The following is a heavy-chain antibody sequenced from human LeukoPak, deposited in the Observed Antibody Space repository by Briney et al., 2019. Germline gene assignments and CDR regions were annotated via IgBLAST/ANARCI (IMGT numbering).Heavy chain of an antibody. Sequence: PGGSLRLSCAASGFTFSSYAMHWVRQAPGKGLEWVANINQDGSEKYYVDSVRGRFTISRDNAESSLYLQMNSLRAEDTAVYYCARTWMYSNYFRGQGTLVTVSS. CDR1: GFTFSSYA. J-gene: IGHJ4*02. D-gene: IGHD4-11*01. CDR3: ARTWMYSNYF. CDR2: INQDGSEK. V-gene: IGHV3-7*03.